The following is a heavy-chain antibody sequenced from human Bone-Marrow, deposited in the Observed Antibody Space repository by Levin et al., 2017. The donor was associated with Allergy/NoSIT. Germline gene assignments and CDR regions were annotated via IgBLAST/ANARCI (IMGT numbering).Heavy chain of an antibody. D-gene: IGHD3-16*01. J-gene: IGHJ4*02. V-gene: IGHV3-48*01. Sequence: LSGGSLRLSCAASRFTFSSYSMNWVRQAPGKGLEWVSYITTTNSIIYYADSVKGRFTISRDNAKNSLYLQMNSLRAEDTAVYYCARGGTADSFDYWGQGTLVTVSS. CDR2: ITTTNSII. CDR1: RFTFSSYS. CDR3: ARGGTADSFDY.